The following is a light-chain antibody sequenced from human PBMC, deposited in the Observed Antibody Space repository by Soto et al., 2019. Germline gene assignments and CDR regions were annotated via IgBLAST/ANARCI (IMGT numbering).Light chain of an antibody. Sequence: DIQWTPAPSFLSASVGDRVTITCRASQGISSYVAWYQQKPGKAPKLLIYAASTLQSGVPSRFSGSGSGTEITLTISSLQPDDFASYYCQQYNSYYTFGQGTKVDIK. CDR1: QGISSY. V-gene: IGKV1-9*01. CDR2: AAS. J-gene: IGKJ2*01. CDR3: QQYNSYYT.